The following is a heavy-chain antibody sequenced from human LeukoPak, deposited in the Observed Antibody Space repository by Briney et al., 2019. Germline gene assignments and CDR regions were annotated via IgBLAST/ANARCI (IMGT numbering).Heavy chain of an antibody. D-gene: IGHD1-26*01. CDR1: GGSISSSSYY. CDR2: LYYSGST. CDR3: ARRRSGPTVNYFDN. V-gene: IGHV4-39*01. J-gene: IGHJ4*02. Sequence: PSETLSLTCTVSGGSISSSSYYWGWIRQPPGKGLEWIGSLYYSGSTYYNPSLKSRVTISVDTSKNQFSLKLSSVTAADTAVYYCARRRSGPTVNYFDNWGQGTLVTVSS.